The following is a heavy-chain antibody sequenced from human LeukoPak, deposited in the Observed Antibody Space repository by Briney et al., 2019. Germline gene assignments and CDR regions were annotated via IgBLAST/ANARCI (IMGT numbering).Heavy chain of an antibody. Sequence: GASVKVSCKASGYTFTGYYMHWVRQAPGQGLEWMGWINPNSGGTNYAQKFQGRVTMTRDTSISTAYMELSRLRSDDTAVYYCARGGSGSYHPHASFDYWGQGTLVTVSS. CDR2: INPNSGGT. CDR1: GYTFTGYY. V-gene: IGHV1-2*02. D-gene: IGHD1-26*01. J-gene: IGHJ4*02. CDR3: ARGGSGSYHPHASFDY.